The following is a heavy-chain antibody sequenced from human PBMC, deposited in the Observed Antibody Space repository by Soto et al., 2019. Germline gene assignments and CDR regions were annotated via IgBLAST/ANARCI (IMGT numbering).Heavy chain of an antibody. D-gene: IGHD3-22*01. V-gene: IGHV1-69*13. Sequence: SVKVSCKASGGTFSSYAISWVRQAPGQGPEWMGGIIPIFGTANYAQKFQGRVTITADESTSTAYMELSSLRSEDTAVYYCARSYYDSSGFLVVDAFDIWGQGTMVTVSS. CDR1: GGTFSSYA. CDR2: IIPIFGTA. J-gene: IGHJ3*02. CDR3: ARSYYDSSGFLVVDAFDI.